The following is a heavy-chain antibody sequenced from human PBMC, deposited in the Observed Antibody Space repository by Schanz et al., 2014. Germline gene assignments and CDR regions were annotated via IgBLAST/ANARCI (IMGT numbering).Heavy chain of an antibody. V-gene: IGHV1-18*01. CDR2: ISAFDDKT. CDR3: ARETTIITGGAFDV. D-gene: IGHD3-9*01. J-gene: IGHJ3*01. Sequence: QVQLVQSGAEVKKPGASVKVSCEASGYTFTSYGITWVRQAPGQGLEWMGWISAFDDKTDYAQNFQGRLIMTTDTSTTTVYMELRGLRSDDTAVYYCARETTIITGGAFDVWGQGTMVTVSS. CDR1: GYTFTSYG.